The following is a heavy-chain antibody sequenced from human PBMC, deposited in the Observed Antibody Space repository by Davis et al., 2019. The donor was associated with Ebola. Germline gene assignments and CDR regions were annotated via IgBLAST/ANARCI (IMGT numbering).Heavy chain of an antibody. CDR1: GYTFTSYD. J-gene: IGHJ4*02. Sequence: ASVKVSCRASGYTFTSYDINWVRQATGQGLEWMGWMNPNSGNTGYAQKFQGRITMTRNISISTAYMELSSLRSEDTAVYYCARRVGARSGFDYWGQGTLVTVSS. V-gene: IGHV1-8*01. CDR3: ARRVGARSGFDY. CDR2: MNPNSGNT. D-gene: IGHD1-26*01.